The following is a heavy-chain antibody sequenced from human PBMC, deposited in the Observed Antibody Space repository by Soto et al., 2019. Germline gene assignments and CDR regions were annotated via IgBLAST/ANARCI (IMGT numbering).Heavy chain of an antibody. CDR1: GFTFSSYG. Sequence: GGSLRLSCAASGFTFSSYGMHWVRQAPGKGLEWVAVISYDGSNKYYADSVKGRFTISRDNSKNTLYLQMNSLRAEDTAVYYCAKDWAAAGTGYCGQGTLVTVSS. CDR3: AKDWAAAGTGY. CDR2: ISYDGSNK. J-gene: IGHJ4*02. V-gene: IGHV3-30*18. D-gene: IGHD6-13*01.